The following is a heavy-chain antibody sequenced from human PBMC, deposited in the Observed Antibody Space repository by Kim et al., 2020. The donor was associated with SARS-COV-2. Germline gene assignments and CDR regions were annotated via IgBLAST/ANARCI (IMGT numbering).Heavy chain of an antibody. J-gene: IGHJ4*02. CDR3: TTPVWFGVQTI. CDR2: T. Sequence: TDYAAPVKGRFTISRDDSKNTLYLQMNSLKTEDTAVYYCTTPVWFGVQTIGGQGTLVTVSS. D-gene: IGHD3-10*01. V-gene: IGHV3-15*01.